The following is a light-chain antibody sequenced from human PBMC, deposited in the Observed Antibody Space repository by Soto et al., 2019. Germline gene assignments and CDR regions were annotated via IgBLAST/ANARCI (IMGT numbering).Light chain of an antibody. CDR3: QQYDTYSPAT. V-gene: IGKV1-5*03. CDR2: KAS. J-gene: IGKJ1*01. CDR1: QSISVW. Sequence: DIQMTQSPSTLSASVGDRVTITCRASQSISVWLAWYQQKAGKAPNLLIYKASRLESGVPSRFSGSGSETEFTLTISGLQPGDFATYYCQQYDTYSPATFGQGTKVDI.